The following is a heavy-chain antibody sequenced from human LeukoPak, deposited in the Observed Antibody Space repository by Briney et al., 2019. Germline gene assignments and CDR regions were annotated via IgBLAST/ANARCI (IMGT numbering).Heavy chain of an antibody. Sequence: PGGSLRLSCAASGFTFSSYWRSWVRQASGKGLEWVGRIRSKANSYATPYATSVKGRFTISRDDSKKTDYLQMNSLKTEDTAVYYCTSLGEYSSSWYDGTQDYWGEGTLVTVSS. CDR3: TSLGEYSSSWYDGTQDY. J-gene: IGHJ4*02. CDR1: GFTFSSYW. V-gene: IGHV3-73*01. CDR2: IRSKANSYAT. D-gene: IGHD6-13*01.